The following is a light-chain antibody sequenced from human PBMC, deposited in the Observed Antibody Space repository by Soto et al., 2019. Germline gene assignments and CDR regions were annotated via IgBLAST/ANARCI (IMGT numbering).Light chain of an antibody. J-gene: IGKJ1*01. CDR2: GAS. CDR1: HSVSST. CDR3: QHYNGSPRT. V-gene: IGKV3D-15*01. Sequence: VMTQSPATLSVSPGDSATLSCRASHSVSSTVAWLQQKPGQAPRLLIYGASTRATGIPARFSGSGSGTDFTLTISRLEPEDFAVYYCQHYNGSPRTFGQGTKVDI.